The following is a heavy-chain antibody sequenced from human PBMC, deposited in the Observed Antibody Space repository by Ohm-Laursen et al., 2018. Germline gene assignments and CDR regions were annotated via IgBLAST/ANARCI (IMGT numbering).Heavy chain of an antibody. V-gene: IGHV1-24*01. CDR2: LDPEDGET. Sequence: ASVKVSCKVSGDTLTDLSIHWVRQAPGKGLEWMGGLDPEDGETPYAQKFQGRVTMTEDSSTDTVYLELSTLKTEDTAVYYCATAITRIHLWWNFAYWGQGTLVTASS. J-gene: IGHJ4*02. CDR1: GDTLTDLS. D-gene: IGHD5-18*01. CDR3: ATAITRIHLWWNFAY.